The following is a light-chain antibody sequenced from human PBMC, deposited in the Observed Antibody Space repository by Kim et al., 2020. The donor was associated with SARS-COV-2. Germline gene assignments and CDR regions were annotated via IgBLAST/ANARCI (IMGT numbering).Light chain of an antibody. V-gene: IGKV3-11*01. CDR2: DAS. J-gene: IGKJ5*01. Sequence: PGERATLSCRASQSVSSYLAWYQQKPGQAPRLLIYDASNRATGIPARFSGSGSGTDFTLTISSLEPEDFAVYYCQQRSNWPSITFGQGTRLEIK. CDR3: QQRSNWPSIT. CDR1: QSVSSY.